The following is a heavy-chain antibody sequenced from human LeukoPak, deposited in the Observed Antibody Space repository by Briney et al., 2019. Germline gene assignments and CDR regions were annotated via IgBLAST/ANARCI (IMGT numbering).Heavy chain of an antibody. V-gene: IGHV1-3*01. CDR3: ARVGLWRNFDY. CDR1: GYTFTSYA. D-gene: IGHD5-18*01. Sequence: ASVKVSCKASGYTFTSYAMHWVRQAPGQRLEWMGWINAGNGNTKYSQKFQGRVTITRDTSASTAYMELSSLRSGDTAVYYCARVGLWRNFDYWGQGTLVTVSS. J-gene: IGHJ4*02. CDR2: INAGNGNT.